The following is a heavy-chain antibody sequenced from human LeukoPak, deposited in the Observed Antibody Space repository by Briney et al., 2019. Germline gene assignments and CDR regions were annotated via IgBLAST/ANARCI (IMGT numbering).Heavy chain of an antibody. CDR1: AGSISGYY. Sequence: SETLSLTCTVSAGSISGYYWSWLRQPPGRGLEWTGYIYTSGSTNYNPSLKSRVTISVDTSKNEFSLRLSSVTAADTAAYYCARHGEKYSCSWHDYYMDVWGKGTTVTVSS. D-gene: IGHD6-13*01. J-gene: IGHJ6*03. V-gene: IGHV4-4*09. CDR3: ARHGEKYSCSWHDYYMDV. CDR2: IYTSGST.